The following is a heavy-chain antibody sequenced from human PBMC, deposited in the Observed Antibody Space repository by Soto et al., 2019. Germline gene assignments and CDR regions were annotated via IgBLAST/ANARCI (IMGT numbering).Heavy chain of an antibody. V-gene: IGHV1-8*01. CDR3: ATLQYSSGWYGGAY. Sequence: QVQLVQSGAEVKKPGASVKVSCKASGYTFTSYDINWVRQATGQGLEWMGWMNPNSGNTGYAQKFQGRVTMTRNTSISTAYMELSSLRSEDTAVYYCATLQYSSGWYGGAYWGQGTLVTVSS. CDR1: GYTFTSYD. J-gene: IGHJ4*02. CDR2: MNPNSGNT. D-gene: IGHD6-19*01.